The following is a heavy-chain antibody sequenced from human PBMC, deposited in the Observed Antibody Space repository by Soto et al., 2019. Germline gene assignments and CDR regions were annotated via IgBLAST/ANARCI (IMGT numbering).Heavy chain of an antibody. Sequence: SETLSLTCAVSGDSISSGYYWAWIRQPPGKGLEWIGSIYHSGTTYYNPSLKSRVTISVDTSKGQFSLKLSSVTAADSAVYYCARGVHGIAAAGYYYYGMDVWGQGTTVTVSS. J-gene: IGHJ6*02. CDR3: ARGVHGIAAAGYYYYGMDV. D-gene: IGHD6-13*01. CDR2: IYHSGTT. CDR1: GDSISSGYY. V-gene: IGHV4-38-2*01.